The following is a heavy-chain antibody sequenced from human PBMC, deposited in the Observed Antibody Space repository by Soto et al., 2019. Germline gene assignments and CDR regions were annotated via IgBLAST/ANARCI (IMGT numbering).Heavy chain of an antibody. CDR2: INAGNGNT. D-gene: IGHD6-19*01. CDR1: GYTFTSYA. V-gene: IGHV1-3*01. CDR3: ASLPGIAVAGTLNGMDV. Sequence: QVQLVQSGAEVKKPGASVKVSCKASGYTFTSYAMHWVRQAPGQRLEWMGWINAGNGNTKYSQKLQARDTITRDTSASTAYMELSSLRSEDTAVYYCASLPGIAVAGTLNGMDVWGQGTTVTVSS. J-gene: IGHJ6*02.